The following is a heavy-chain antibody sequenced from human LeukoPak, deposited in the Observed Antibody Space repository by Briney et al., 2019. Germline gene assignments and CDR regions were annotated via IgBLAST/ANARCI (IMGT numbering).Heavy chain of an antibody. CDR1: GGSISSYY. D-gene: IGHD3-22*01. CDR3: ARVTGYMIEDYFDY. Sequence: SETLSLTCTVSGGSISSYYWSWIRQPPGKRLEWIGYIYYTGSTNYSPSLKSRVTISVDTSKNQFSLKLSSVTAADTPVYYCARVTGYMIEDYFDYWGQGTLVTVSS. J-gene: IGHJ4*02. V-gene: IGHV4-59*01. CDR2: IYYTGST.